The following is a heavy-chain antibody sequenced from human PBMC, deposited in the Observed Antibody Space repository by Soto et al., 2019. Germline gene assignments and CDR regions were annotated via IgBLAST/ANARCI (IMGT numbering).Heavy chain of an antibody. CDR1: GFTFSSSW. J-gene: IGHJ4*02. CDR3: ARDRAYNCFDY. V-gene: IGHV3-7*03. D-gene: IGHD1-1*01. CDR2: INTDGRTK. Sequence: EVQLVESGGDLVQPGGSLRLSCAGSGFTFSSSWMVWVRQAPGEGLEWVGNINTDGRTKNYVDSVKGRFTISRDNAKNSVYLQMDSLRVEDTAVYYCARDRAYNCFDYWGQGTLVTVSS.